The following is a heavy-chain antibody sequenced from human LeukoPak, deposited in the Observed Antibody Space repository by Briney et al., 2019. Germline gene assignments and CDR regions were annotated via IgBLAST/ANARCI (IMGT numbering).Heavy chain of an antibody. D-gene: IGHD6-19*01. Sequence: ASVKVSCKASGYTFTGYYMHWVRQAPGQGLEWMGWINPNSGGTNYAQRFQGRVTMTRDTSISTAYMELSRLRSDDTAVYYCAREEPVAATRPDYWGQGTLVTVSS. CDR3: AREEPVAATRPDY. CDR1: GYTFTGYY. J-gene: IGHJ4*02. CDR2: INPNSGGT. V-gene: IGHV1-2*02.